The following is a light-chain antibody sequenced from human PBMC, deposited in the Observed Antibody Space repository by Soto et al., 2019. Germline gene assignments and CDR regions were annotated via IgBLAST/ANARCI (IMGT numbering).Light chain of an antibody. V-gene: IGLV2-14*01. J-gene: IGLJ1*01. Sequence: QSVLTQPASVSGSPGQSITISCTGTSSDVGGYNYVSWYQQHPGKAPKLMIYDVSNRPSGVSNRFSGSKSGNTASLTISGLHAEDEADYYCSSYTSSSTPYYVFGTGTKLTVL. CDR3: SSYTSSSTPYYV. CDR1: SSDVGGYNY. CDR2: DVS.